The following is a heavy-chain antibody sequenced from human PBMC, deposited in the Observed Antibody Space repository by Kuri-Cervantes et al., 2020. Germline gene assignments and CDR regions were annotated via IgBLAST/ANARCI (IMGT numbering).Heavy chain of an antibody. D-gene: IGHD6-6*01. CDR3: ARNRPSLWGRRYYFDY. Sequence: ASVKVSCKASGYTFTGYYMHWVRQAPGQGLEWMGWINPNSGGTNYAQKFQGRVTMTRDTSISTAYMELSSLRSEDTAVYYCARNRPSLWGRRYYFDYWGQGTLVTVSS. CDR1: GYTFTGYY. CDR2: INPNSGGT. V-gene: IGHV1-2*02. J-gene: IGHJ4*02.